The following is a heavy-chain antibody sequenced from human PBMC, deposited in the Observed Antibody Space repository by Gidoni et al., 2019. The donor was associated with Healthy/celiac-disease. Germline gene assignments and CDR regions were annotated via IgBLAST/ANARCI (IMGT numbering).Heavy chain of an antibody. J-gene: IGHJ6*02. CDR2: ISWDGCST. CDR3: AKDMRGTTVTSYYYYGMDV. Sequence: EVQLVESGGVVVQPGGSMRLSFSASRFTFDDYTVHWVRQAQGKGLEWVSLISWDGCSTYYADSVKGRFTISRDNSKNSLYLQMNSLRTEDTALYYCAKDMRGTTVTSYYYYGMDVWGQGTTVTVSS. CDR1: RFTFDDYT. V-gene: IGHV3-43*01. D-gene: IGHD4-17*01.